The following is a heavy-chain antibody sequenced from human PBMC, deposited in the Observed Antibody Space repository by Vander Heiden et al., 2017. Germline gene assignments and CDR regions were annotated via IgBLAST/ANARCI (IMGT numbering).Heavy chain of an antibody. CDR3: AFAQAYYYDSSGSFDY. CDR1: GYSFTSYW. CDR2: IYPGDSDT. J-gene: IGHJ4*02. V-gene: IGHV5-51*03. D-gene: IGHD3-22*01. Sequence: EVQLVQSGAEVKTPGESLKISCKGSGYSFTSYWIGWVRQMPGKGLKWMGIIYPGDSDTRYSPSFQGQVTISADKSISTAYLQWSSLKASDTAMYYCAFAQAYYYDSSGSFDYWGQGTLVTVSS.